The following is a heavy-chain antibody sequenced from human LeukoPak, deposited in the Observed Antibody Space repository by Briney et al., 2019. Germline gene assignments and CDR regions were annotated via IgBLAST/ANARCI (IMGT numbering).Heavy chain of an antibody. CDR3: AREGGYNWNFHYYYYYMDV. J-gene: IGHJ6*03. CDR2: INTNTGNP. D-gene: IGHD1-7*01. V-gene: IGHV7-4-1*02. CDR1: GYTFTSYD. Sequence: GASVKVSCKASGYTFTSYDINWVRQATGQGLEWMGWINTNTGNPTYAQGFTGRFVFSLDTSVGTAYLQISSLKAEDTAVYYCAREGGYNWNFHYYYYYMDVWGKGATVTVSS.